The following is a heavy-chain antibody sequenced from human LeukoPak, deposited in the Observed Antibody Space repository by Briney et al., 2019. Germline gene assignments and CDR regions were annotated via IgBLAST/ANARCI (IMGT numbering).Heavy chain of an antibody. CDR2: IYYSGTT. D-gene: IGHD6-13*01. CDR1: GGSISSSTYY. Sequence: SETLSLTCTVSGGSISSSTYYWDWIRQPPGKGLEWIGNIYYSGTTYYNPSLKSRVTISVDTSKNQFSLKLSSVTAADTAVYYCATRGGGSWFNYWGQGTLVTVSS. J-gene: IGHJ4*02. V-gene: IGHV4-39*01. CDR3: ATRGGGSWFNY.